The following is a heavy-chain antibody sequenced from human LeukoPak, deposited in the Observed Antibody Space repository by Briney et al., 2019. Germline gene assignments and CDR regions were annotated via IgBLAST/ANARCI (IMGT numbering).Heavy chain of an antibody. Sequence: GGSVRLSCAVSGFSFSTYAMSRVRQAPGKGLEWVSVISGSGGGTHYADSVKGRFTISRDNSNNMVFPQMDTVRGDDTAVYFCARPHTEDGYNIHFDHWGQGALVTVSS. CDR2: ISGSGGGT. V-gene: IGHV3-23*01. J-gene: IGHJ4*02. D-gene: IGHD5-24*01. CDR1: GFSFSTYA. CDR3: ARPHTEDGYNIHFDH.